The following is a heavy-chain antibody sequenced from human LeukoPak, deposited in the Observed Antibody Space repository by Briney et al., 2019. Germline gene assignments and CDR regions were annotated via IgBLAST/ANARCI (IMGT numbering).Heavy chain of an antibody. Sequence: SDTLSLTCAVYGESFSGYYWSWIRQPPGKGLEWIGEINHSGSTNYNPSLQSQITISVDTSNNHFDLKLSSVTAADTAVYYCARGSWRASLSRRSGNEPVGFDYWGQGTRVTVSS. D-gene: IGHD5-12*01. V-gene: IGHV4-34*01. CDR3: ARGSWRASLSRRSGNEPVGFDY. CDR1: GESFSGYY. CDR2: INHSGST. J-gene: IGHJ4*02.